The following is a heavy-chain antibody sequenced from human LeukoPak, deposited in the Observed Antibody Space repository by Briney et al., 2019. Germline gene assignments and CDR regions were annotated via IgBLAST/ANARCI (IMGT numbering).Heavy chain of an antibody. CDR2: ISSSSSYI. V-gene: IGHV3-21*01. Sequence: GGSLRLSCAASGFTFSSYSMNWVRQAPGKGLEWVSSISSSSSYIYYPDSVKGRFTISRDNAKNSLYLQMNSLRAEDTAVYYCASGVLGYCSSTSCYEGVYWGQGTLVTVSS. CDR3: ASGVLGYCSSTSCYEGVY. D-gene: IGHD2-2*01. CDR1: GFTFSSYS. J-gene: IGHJ4*02.